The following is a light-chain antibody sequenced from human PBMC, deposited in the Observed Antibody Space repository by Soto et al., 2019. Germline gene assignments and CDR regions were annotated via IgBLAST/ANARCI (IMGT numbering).Light chain of an antibody. CDR2: DAA. J-gene: IGKJ3*01. CDR1: QDISNY. CDR3: EQYHNLPLLFT. Sequence: DSQMTQSPSSLSASVGDRVTITCQASQDISNYLNWYQQKPGKAPTLLTSDAANLETGVPSRFSVSGSGSDFTVTISSLQPEDIATYYCEQYHNLPLLFTFGPGPKVDIK. V-gene: IGKV1-33*01.